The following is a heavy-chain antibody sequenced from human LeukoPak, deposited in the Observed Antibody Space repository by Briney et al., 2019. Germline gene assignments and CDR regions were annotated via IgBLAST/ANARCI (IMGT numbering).Heavy chain of an antibody. CDR2: MNPNSGNT. V-gene: IGHV1-8*01. Sequence: ASVKVSCKASGYTFTSYDINWVRQATGQGLEWMGWMNPNSGNTGYAQKFQGRVTMTRNTSISTAYMELSSLRSEDTAVYYCARGPSDLENYDIGYYYYYMDVWGKGTTVTISS. D-gene: IGHD3-9*01. J-gene: IGHJ6*03. CDR1: GYTFTSYD. CDR3: ARGPSDLENYDIGYYYYYMDV.